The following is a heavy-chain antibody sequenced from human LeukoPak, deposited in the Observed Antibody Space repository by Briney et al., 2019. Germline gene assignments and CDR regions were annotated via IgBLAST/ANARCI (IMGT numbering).Heavy chain of an antibody. V-gene: IGHV3-74*01. CDR1: GFTFSSYW. CDR2: INSDGSST. CDR3: AKDQGYYDILTGYYIEYFDY. J-gene: IGHJ4*02. D-gene: IGHD3-9*01. Sequence: DPGGSLRLSCAASGFTFSSYWMHWVRQAPGKGLVWVSRINSDGSSTSYADSVKGRFTISRDNSKNTLYLQMNSLRAEDTAVYYCAKDQGYYDILTGYYIEYFDYWGQGTLVTVSS.